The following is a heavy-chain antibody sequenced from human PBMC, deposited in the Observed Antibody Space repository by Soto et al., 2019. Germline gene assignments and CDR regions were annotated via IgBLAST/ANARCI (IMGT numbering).Heavy chain of an antibody. CDR3: AKDMAAIAAARSFFDY. CDR2: ISWDGGST. D-gene: IGHD6-13*01. V-gene: IGHV3-43*01. Sequence: EVQLVESGGVVVQPGGSLRLSCAASGFTFDDYTMHWVRQAPGKGLEWVSLISWDGGSTYYADSVKGRFTISRDNSKNSLYLQMNSLRTEDTALYYCAKDMAAIAAARSFFDYWGQGTLVTVSS. CDR1: GFTFDDYT. J-gene: IGHJ4*02.